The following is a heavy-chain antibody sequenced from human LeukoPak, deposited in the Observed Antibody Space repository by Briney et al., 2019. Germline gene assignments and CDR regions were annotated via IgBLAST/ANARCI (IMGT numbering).Heavy chain of an antibody. CDR2: ISYDGSNK. D-gene: IGHD3-22*01. V-gene: IGHV3-30*18. Sequence: SGGSLRLSCAASGFTFSSYGMHWVRQAPGKGLEWVAVISYDGSNKYYADSVKGRFTISRDNSKNTLYLQMNSLRAEDTAVYYCAKVGYYCDSSGYYDYWGQGTLVTVSS. CDR3: AKVGYYCDSSGYYDY. J-gene: IGHJ4*02. CDR1: GFTFSSYG.